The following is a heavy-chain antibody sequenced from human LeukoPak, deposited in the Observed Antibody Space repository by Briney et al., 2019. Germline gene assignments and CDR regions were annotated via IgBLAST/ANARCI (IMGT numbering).Heavy chain of an antibody. Sequence: PGGSLRLSCAASGFTFSDYYMSWIRQAPGKGLEWVSYISSSGSTIYYADSVKGRFTISRDNSKNTLYLLMTSLRAEDTALYYCAKEGGLQSLPYTWFDPWGQGTLVTVST. V-gene: IGHV3-11*01. D-gene: IGHD5-24*01. CDR3: AKEGGLQSLPYTWFDP. CDR2: ISSSGSTI. J-gene: IGHJ5*02. CDR1: GFTFSDYY.